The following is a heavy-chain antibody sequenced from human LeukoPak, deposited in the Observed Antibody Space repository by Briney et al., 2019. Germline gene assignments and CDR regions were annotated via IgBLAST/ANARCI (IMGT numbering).Heavy chain of an antibody. V-gene: IGHV3-23*01. CDR3: AKVLAGLHFFDY. J-gene: IGHJ4*02. Sequence: GGSLRLSCAASGFTFSSYAMSWVRQAPGKGLEWVSAISGSGGNTFYGDSVKGRFTISRDNSKNTLFLQMNSLRAEDTAVYYRAKVLAGLHFFDYWGQGTLVTVSS. CDR1: GFTFSSYA. CDR2: ISGSGGNT. D-gene: IGHD6-19*01.